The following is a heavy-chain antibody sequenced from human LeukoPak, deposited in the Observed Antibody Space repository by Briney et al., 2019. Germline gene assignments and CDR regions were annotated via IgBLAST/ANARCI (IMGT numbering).Heavy chain of an antibody. Sequence: SGGSLRLSCAASGISVSSNYMTWVRQAPGKGLEWVSVIYNGDGTYYADSVKGRFTISRDNSKNTLYLQMNNLRAEDTAVYYCARVLRDSGAFDIWGQGTMVTVSS. D-gene: IGHD2-21*02. CDR3: ARVLRDSGAFDI. CDR2: IYNGDGT. CDR1: GISVSSNY. J-gene: IGHJ3*02. V-gene: IGHV3-66*01.